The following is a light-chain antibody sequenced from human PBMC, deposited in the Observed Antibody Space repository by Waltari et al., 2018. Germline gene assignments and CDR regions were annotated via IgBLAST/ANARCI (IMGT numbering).Light chain of an antibody. V-gene: IGKV4-1*01. Sequence: DIVMNQSPDYLAVPLGERPTINCKSSQSVVYSSNNKNYLAWYQHKPGQPPKLLIYWASTRESGVPDRFSGSGSGTDFTLTISSLQAEDVAVYYCQQYYSTPLTFGGGTKVEIK. CDR2: WAS. CDR3: QQYYSTPLT. J-gene: IGKJ4*01. CDR1: QSVVYSSNNKNY.